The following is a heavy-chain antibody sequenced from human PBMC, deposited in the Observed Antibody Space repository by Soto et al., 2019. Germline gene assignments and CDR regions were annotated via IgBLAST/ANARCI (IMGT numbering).Heavy chain of an antibody. CDR3: AKDIYSSGPDYYYGMDV. CDR2: ISWDGGST. V-gene: IGHV3-43D*04. CDR1: GFTFDDYA. J-gene: IGHJ6*02. D-gene: IGHD6-19*01. Sequence: PGGSLRLSCAASGFTFDDYAMHWVRQAPGKGLEWVSLISWDGGSTYYADSVKGRFTISRDNSKNSLYLQMNSLRAEDTALYYCAKDIYSSGPDYYYGMDVWGQGTTVTVSS.